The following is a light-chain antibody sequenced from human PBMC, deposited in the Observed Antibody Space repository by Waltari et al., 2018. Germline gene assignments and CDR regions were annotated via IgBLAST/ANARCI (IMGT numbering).Light chain of an antibody. CDR1: QSVSDHVNNKNY. CDR2: WAS. Sequence: VMTQSPDSLTVSPGERATINCRSSQSVSDHVNNKNYLAWYRQKPGQPPKLLISWASTREFGVPDRYSGSGSGTEFTLTISSLQPEDVAVYYCQQYYNTPPTFGQGTKVEIK. V-gene: IGKV4-1*01. J-gene: IGKJ1*01. CDR3: QQYYNTPPT.